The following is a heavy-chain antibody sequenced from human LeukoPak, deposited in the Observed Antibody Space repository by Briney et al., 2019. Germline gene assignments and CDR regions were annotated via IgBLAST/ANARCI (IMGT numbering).Heavy chain of an antibody. CDR1: GGTFIRYA. D-gene: IGHD3-10*01. J-gene: IGHJ5*02. Sequence: SVKVSCKASGGTFIRYAISWVRQAPGEGGEWEGGIIPILGAANSEQKFQGRVTIYPDEYTGTVYMELRSVRSEDTAVYYCARDLTMVRGARYRPYNWFGPWGQGTLATVSS. V-gene: IGHV1-69*13. CDR3: ARDLTMVRGARYRPYNWFGP. CDR2: IIPILGAA.